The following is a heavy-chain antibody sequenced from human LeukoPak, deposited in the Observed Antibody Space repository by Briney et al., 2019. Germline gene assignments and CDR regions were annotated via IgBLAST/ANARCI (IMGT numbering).Heavy chain of an antibody. CDR2: IYHSGST. CDR3: ARTGDWSYFDY. Sequence: SGTLSLTCAVSGGSISSSNLWIWVRQPPGKGLEGIGEIYHSGSTNYNPSLKSRVTISVDKSKNQFSLKLSSVTAADTAVYYCARTGDWSYFDYWGQGTLVTVSS. CDR1: GGSISSSNL. D-gene: IGHD2-21*02. V-gene: IGHV4-4*02. J-gene: IGHJ4*02.